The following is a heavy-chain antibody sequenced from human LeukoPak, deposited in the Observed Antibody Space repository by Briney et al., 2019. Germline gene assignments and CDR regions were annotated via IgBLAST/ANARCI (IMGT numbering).Heavy chain of an antibody. J-gene: IGHJ4*02. CDR1: GFTFSYYE. D-gene: IGHD3-22*01. CDR2: ISGSGETR. Sequence: PGGSLRLSCAASGFTFSYYEMNWVRQAPGKGLEWISYISGSGETRSYADSVRGRFTISRDNANYSLNLQMNSLRAEDTAVYYWARDPRTSGSIALDSWGQGILVIVSS. CDR3: ARDPRTSGSIALDS. V-gene: IGHV3-48*03.